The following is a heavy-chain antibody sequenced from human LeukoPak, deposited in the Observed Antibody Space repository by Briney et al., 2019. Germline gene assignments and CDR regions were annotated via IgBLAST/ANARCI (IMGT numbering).Heavy chain of an antibody. D-gene: IGHD6-13*01. J-gene: IGHJ4*02. CDR3: ARLSPAGTDY. V-gene: IGHV4-39*01. CDR1: GGSISSSSYY. CDR2: IYYSGST. Sequence: SETLSLTCTVSGGSISSSSYYWGWIRQPPGKGLEWIGRIYYSGSTYYNPSLKSRVTISVDTSKNQFSLKLSSVTAADTAVYYCARLSPAGTDYWGQGTLATVSS.